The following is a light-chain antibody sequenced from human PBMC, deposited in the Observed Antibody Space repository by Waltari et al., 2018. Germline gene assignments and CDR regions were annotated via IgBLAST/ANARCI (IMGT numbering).Light chain of an antibody. J-gene: IGLJ3*02. CDR2: DVS. CDR3: TVKRGSNTVV. CDR1: SSHIDFYNY. Sequence: QSALTQPASVSGSPGQSITISCTGASSHIDFYNYVCWYQQHPGKAPKLIIYDVSNRPSGVSFRFSGSKSGSTASLTISGLQAEDEADYYCTVKRGSNTVVFGGGTKLTVL. V-gene: IGLV2-14*01.